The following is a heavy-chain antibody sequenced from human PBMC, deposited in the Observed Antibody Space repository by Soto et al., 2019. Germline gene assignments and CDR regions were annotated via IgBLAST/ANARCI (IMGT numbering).Heavy chain of an antibody. CDR1: GFTVSSNY. CDR2: IYSGGST. J-gene: IGHJ3*02. V-gene: IGHV3-66*01. D-gene: IGHD3-22*01. CDR3: AREYESSGYYRFAFDI. Sequence: GGSLRLSCAASGFTVSSNYMSWVRQAPGKGLEWVSVIYSGGSTYYADSVKGRFTISRDNSKNTLYLQMNSLRAEDTAVYYCAREYESSGYYRFAFDIWGQGTMVTVS.